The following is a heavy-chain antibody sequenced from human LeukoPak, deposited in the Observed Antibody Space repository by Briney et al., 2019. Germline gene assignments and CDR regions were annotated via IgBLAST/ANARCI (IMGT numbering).Heavy chain of an antibody. CDR3: ASDLGYCTYTSCADN. V-gene: IGHV1-2*06. D-gene: IGHD2-2*01. Sequence: ASVNVSCKASGDTFTGYYIHWVRQAPGQGLEWMGRITPNSGGTNYAQRFQGRATMTRDTSISTAYMELSRLRSDDTAVYFCASDLGYCTYTSCADNWGQGTLVTVSS. J-gene: IGHJ4*02. CDR2: ITPNSGGT. CDR1: GDTFTGYY.